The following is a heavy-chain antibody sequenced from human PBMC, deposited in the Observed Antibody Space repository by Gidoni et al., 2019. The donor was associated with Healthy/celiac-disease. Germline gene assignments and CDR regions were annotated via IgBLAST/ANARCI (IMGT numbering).Heavy chain of an antibody. CDR1: GGSISSYY. J-gene: IGHJ4*02. CDR3: ARSYGSGSPFAY. CDR2: IYYSGST. Sequence: QVQLQESGPGLVKPSETLSLTCTVSGGSISSYYWSWIRQPPGKGLEWIGYIYYSGSTNYNPSLKSRVTISVDTSKNQFSLKLSSVTAADTAVYYCARSYGSGSPFAYWGQGTLVTVSS. D-gene: IGHD3-10*01. V-gene: IGHV4-59*08.